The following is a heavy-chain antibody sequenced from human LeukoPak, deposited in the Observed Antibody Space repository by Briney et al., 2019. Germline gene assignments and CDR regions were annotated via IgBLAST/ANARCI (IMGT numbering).Heavy chain of an antibody. V-gene: IGHV4-38-2*02. CDR3: AREGVGGNWFDP. CDR2: IYHSGST. Sequence: PSETLSLTCTVSGYSISSGYYWGWIRQPPGKGLEWIGSIYHSGSTYYNPSLKSRVTISVDTSKNQFSLKLSSVTAADTAVYYGAREGVGGNWFDPWGQGTLVTVSS. D-gene: IGHD3-10*01. J-gene: IGHJ5*02. CDR1: GYSISSGYY.